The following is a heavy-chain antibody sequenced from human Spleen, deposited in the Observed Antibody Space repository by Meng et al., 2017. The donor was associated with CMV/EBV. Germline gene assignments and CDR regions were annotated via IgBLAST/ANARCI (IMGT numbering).Heavy chain of an antibody. CDR2: INWNGGST. CDR3: ARVYSSGWTPYGMDV. Sequence: ETLSLTCAASGFTFDDYGMSWVRQAPGKGLEWVSGINWNGGSTGYADSVKGRFTISRDNAKNSLYLQMNSLRAEDTALYYCARVYSSGWTPYGMDVWGQGTTVTVSS. CDR1: GFTFDDYG. J-gene: IGHJ6*02. V-gene: IGHV3-20*04. D-gene: IGHD6-19*01.